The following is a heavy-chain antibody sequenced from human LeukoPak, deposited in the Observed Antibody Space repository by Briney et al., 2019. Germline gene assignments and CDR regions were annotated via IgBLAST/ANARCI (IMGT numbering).Heavy chain of an antibody. CDR2: IYYSGST. Sequence: SQTLSLTCTVSGGSISSGGYYWSWIRQHPGKGLEWIGYIYYSGSTYYSPSLKSRVTISVDTSKNQFSLKLSSVTAADTAVYYCARAIRGGNYYYGMDVWGQGTTVTVSS. CDR3: ARAIRGGNYYYGMDV. V-gene: IGHV4-31*03. CDR1: GGSISSGGYY. D-gene: IGHD3-16*01. J-gene: IGHJ6*02.